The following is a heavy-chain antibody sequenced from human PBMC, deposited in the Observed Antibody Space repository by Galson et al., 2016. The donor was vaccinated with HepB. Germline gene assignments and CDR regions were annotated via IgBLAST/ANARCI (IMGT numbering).Heavy chain of an antibody. CDR1: GFTFSYYS. J-gene: IGHJ6*04. CDR3: ARVLPAADSYYYYGMDV. D-gene: IGHD2-2*01. V-gene: IGHV3-21*01. CDR2: ISSSSSYI. Sequence: SLRLSCAASGFTFSYYSMNWVRQAPGKGLEWVSFISSSSSYIYYADSVKGRFTISRDNAKNSLYLQMNSLRAEDTAVYYCARVLPAADSYYYYGMDVWGKGATVTVFS.